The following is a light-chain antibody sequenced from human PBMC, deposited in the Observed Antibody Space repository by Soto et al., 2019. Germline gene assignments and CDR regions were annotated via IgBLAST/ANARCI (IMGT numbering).Light chain of an antibody. CDR2: DAS. CDR1: QSVSSY. Sequence: EIVLTQSPATLSLSPGERATLSCRASQSVSSYLAWYQQKPGQAPRLLIYDASNRATGIPARFSGSGPGTDYTLTISSLEPEDFAVYYCQKRRNWPYTFGQGTKLEIK. CDR3: QKRRNWPYT. J-gene: IGKJ2*01. V-gene: IGKV3D-11*02.